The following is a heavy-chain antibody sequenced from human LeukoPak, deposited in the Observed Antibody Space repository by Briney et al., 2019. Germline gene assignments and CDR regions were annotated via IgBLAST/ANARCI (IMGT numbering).Heavy chain of an antibody. CDR1: GGSISSSNW. CDR3: ARDSGSGTYY. CDR2: IYHSGST. J-gene: IGHJ4*02. V-gene: IGHV4-4*02. Sequence: SGTLSLTCAVSGGSISSSNWWSWVRQPPGKGLEWIGEIYHSGSTNYNPSLKSRVTISIDTFKNQFSLQLSSVTAADTAVYYCARDSGSGTYYWGQGTLVTVSS. D-gene: IGHD6-19*01.